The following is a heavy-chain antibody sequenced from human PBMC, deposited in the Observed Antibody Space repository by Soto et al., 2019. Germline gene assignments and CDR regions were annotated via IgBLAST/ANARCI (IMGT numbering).Heavy chain of an antibody. J-gene: IGHJ4*02. D-gene: IGHD6-13*01. CDR2: VSYDGSDK. CDR1: GFTFRSYG. Sequence: QVQLVESGGGVVQPGKSLRLSCAASGFTFRSYGMHWVRQAPGKGLEWVAVVSYDGSDKYYADSVRGRFTISRDNSENTLYLQMDSLRAEDTAVYYCAKSRIAAAGGEIPTDYWGQGTLVTVSS. CDR3: AKSRIAAAGGEIPTDY. V-gene: IGHV3-30*18.